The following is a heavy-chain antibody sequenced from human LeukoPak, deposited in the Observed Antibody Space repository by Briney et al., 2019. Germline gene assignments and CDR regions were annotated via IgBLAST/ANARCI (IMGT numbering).Heavy chain of an antibody. D-gene: IGHD5-12*01. CDR3: ARDRGYSGYDLLE. CDR2: INPNSGGT. CDR1: GYTFTGYY. V-gene: IGHV1-2*04. Sequence: ASVKVSCKASGYTFTGYYMHWVRQAPGQGLEWMGWINPNSGGTNYAQKFQGWVTMTRDTSISTAYMELSRLRSDDTAVYYCARDRGYSGYDLLEWGQGTLVTVSS. J-gene: IGHJ4*02.